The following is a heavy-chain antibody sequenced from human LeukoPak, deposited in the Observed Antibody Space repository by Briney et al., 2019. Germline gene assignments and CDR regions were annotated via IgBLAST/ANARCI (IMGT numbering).Heavy chain of an antibody. CDR2: IKQDGSEK. CDR1: GFTFSSYW. Sequence: GGSLRLSCAVSGFTFSSYWMSWVRQAPGKGLEWVANIKQDGSEKYYVDSVKGRFTISRDNAKNSLYLQMNSLRAEDTAVYYCARVKRVVAATPLCLDVWGQGTTVTVSS. J-gene: IGHJ6*02. V-gene: IGHV3-7*01. CDR3: ARVKRVVAATPLCLDV. D-gene: IGHD2-15*01.